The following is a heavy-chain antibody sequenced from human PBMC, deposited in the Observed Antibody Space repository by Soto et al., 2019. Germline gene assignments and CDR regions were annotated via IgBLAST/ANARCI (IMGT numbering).Heavy chain of an antibody. Sequence: SETLSLTCTVSGGSISSSRCHWGWIRQPPGKGLEWIASIKYNGNTKYNPSLKSRVTMSLDTSKNQFSLRLISVTAADTAKYFCAREGNLGRWLQPLDFWGQGTLVTVSS. D-gene: IGHD5-12*01. J-gene: IGHJ4*02. V-gene: IGHV4-39*07. CDR3: AREGNLGRWLQPLDF. CDR1: GGSISSSRCH. CDR2: IKYNGNT.